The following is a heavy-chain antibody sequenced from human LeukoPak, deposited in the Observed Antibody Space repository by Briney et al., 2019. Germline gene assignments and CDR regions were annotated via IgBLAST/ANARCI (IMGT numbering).Heavy chain of an antibody. CDR2: ISGSGDYT. V-gene: IGHV3-23*01. CDR1: GFTFSSHG. D-gene: IGHD6-19*01. J-gene: IGHJ4*02. Sequence: GGSLRLSCAASGFTFSSHGMSWVRQAPGKGLEWVSTISGSGDYTYYADSVKGRFTISRDNSKNTLYLQMNSLRAEDTAVYYCAKDSAVAGTGGDYWGQGTLVTVSS. CDR3: AKDSAVAGTGGDY.